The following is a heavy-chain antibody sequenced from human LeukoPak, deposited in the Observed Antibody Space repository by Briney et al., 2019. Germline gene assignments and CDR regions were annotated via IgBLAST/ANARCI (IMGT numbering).Heavy chain of an antibody. CDR3: ARSSDYGDYATIFDL. V-gene: IGHV4-4*09. Sequence: SETLSLTCTVSGGSISSYYWSWIRQPPGKLLEWIGYIYTGGSTNYNPSLKSRVTISVDTSKNQFSLKLSSVTAADAAVYYCARSSDYGDYATIFDLWGRGTLVTVSS. D-gene: IGHD4-17*01. CDR2: IYTGGST. CDR1: GGSISSYY. J-gene: IGHJ2*01.